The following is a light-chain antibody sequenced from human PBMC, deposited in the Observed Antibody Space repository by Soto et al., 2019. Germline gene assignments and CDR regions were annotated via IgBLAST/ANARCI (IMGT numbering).Light chain of an antibody. J-gene: IGLJ1*01. CDR3: ATWDDTLYV. Sequence: QSVLTQPASVSGSPGQSITISCTGTSSDIGSYDLVSWYQQHPGTAPKLIIYEVTKRPSGVSTRFSGSKSGNTASLTISGLQAVDEADYYCATWDDTLYVFGTGTKVTVL. V-gene: IGLV2-23*02. CDR2: EVT. CDR1: SSDIGSYDL.